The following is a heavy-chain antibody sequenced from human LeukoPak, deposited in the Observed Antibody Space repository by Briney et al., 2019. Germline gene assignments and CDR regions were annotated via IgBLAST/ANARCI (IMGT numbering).Heavy chain of an antibody. CDR1: GGSISSSSYY. D-gene: IGHD4/OR15-4a*01. Sequence: AETLSLTCTVSGGSISSSSYYWGWIRQPPGKGLEWIGSIYYSGSTYYYPSLKSRVTISVDTSKNQFSLKLTSVTAADTAVYYCARVRDEDAFDIWGQGTMVTVSS. CDR2: IYYSGST. V-gene: IGHV4-39*01. CDR3: ARVRDEDAFDI. J-gene: IGHJ3*02.